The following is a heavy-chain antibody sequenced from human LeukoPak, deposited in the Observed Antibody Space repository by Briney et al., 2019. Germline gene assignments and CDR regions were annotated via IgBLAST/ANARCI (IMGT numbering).Heavy chain of an antibody. CDR1: GFTFSSYG. CDR3: AKDLRLLWFGEPYPLDY. J-gene: IGHJ4*02. CDR2: ISYDGSNK. V-gene: IGHV3-30*18. Sequence: GGSLRLSCATSGFTFSSYGMHWVRQAPGKGLEWVAVISYDGSNKYYADSVKGRFTISRDNSKNTLYLQMNSLRAEDTAVYYCAKDLRLLWFGEPYPLDYRGQGTLVTVSS. D-gene: IGHD3-10*01.